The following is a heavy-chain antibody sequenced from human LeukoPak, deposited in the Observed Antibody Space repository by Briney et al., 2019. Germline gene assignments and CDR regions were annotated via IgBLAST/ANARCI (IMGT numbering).Heavy chain of an antibody. D-gene: IGHD6-13*01. Sequence: GRSLRLSCAASRFTFSSYGMHWVRQAPGKGLEWVAVISYDGSNKYYADSVKGRFTISRDNSKNTLYLQMSSLRPEDTAVYYCANGGYTSSWYVVDYWGQGTLVTVSS. V-gene: IGHV3-30*18. CDR1: RFTFSSYG. CDR3: ANGGYTSSWYVVDY. CDR2: ISYDGSNK. J-gene: IGHJ4*02.